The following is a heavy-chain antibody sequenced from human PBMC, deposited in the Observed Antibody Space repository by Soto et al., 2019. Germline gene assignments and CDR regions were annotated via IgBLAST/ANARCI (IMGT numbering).Heavy chain of an antibody. CDR2: ISGSGGST. CDR1: GFTFSSYA. D-gene: IGHD3-10*01. J-gene: IGHJ6*02. V-gene: IGHV3-23*01. CDR3: AKGELYPDYYYYGMDV. Sequence: EVQLLESGGGLVQPGGSLRLSCAASGFTFSSYAMSWVRQAPGKGLEWVSAISGSGGSTYYADSVKGRFTISRDNSKNPLYLQMNSLRAEDTAVYYCAKGELYPDYYYYGMDVWGQGTTVTVSS.